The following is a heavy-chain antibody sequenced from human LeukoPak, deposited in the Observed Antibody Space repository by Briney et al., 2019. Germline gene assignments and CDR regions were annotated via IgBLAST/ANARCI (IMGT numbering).Heavy chain of an antibody. V-gene: IGHV4-39*07. D-gene: IGHD3-10*01. J-gene: IGHJ4*02. CDR2: IYYSGST. CDR1: GGSISSSSYY. Sequence: SETLSLTCTVSGGSISSSSYYWGWIRQPPGKGLEWIGSIYYSGSTYYNPSLKSRVTISIDTSKNQFSLKLNSVTAADTAVYYCASNLYASGGYFAYWGQGILVTVSS. CDR3: ASNLYASGGYFAY.